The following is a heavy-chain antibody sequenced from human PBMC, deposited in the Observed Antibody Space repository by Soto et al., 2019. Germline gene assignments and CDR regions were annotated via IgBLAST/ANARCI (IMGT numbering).Heavy chain of an antibody. D-gene: IGHD2-2*01. V-gene: IGHV1-69*12. CDR1: GGTFSSYA. Sequence: QVQLVQSGAEVKKPGSSVKVSCKASGGTFSSYAISWVRQAPGQGLEWMGGFIPIFGAANYAQKFQGRVTITADESXGTAYMELSSLRSEDTAVYYCARHVPAAGYYYGMDVWGQGTTVTVSS. CDR2: FIPIFGAA. J-gene: IGHJ6*02. CDR3: ARHVPAAGYYYGMDV.